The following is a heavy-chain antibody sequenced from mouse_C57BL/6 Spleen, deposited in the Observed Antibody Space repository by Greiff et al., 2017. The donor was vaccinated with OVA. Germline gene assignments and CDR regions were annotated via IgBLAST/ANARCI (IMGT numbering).Heavy chain of an antibody. CDR3: ARQRYSEGYYAMDY. CDR2: ISSGGSYT. D-gene: IGHD2-12*01. V-gene: IGHV5-6*01. CDR1: GFTFSSYG. J-gene: IGHJ4*01. Sequence: EVKLMESGGDLVKPGGSLKLSCAASGFTFSSYGMSWVRQTPDKRLEWVATISSGGSYTYYPDSVKGRVTITSDNAKNNLYLQISSLKSEDEDMYYCARQRYSEGYYAMDYGGQGTSVTVSS.